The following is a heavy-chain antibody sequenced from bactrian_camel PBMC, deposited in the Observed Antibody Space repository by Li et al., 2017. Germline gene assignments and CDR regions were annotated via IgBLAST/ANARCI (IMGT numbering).Heavy chain of an antibody. V-gene: IGHV3S55*01. J-gene: IGHJ4*01. D-gene: IGHD3*01. CDR2: IETGGRL. Sequence: HVQLVESGGGSVQVGGSLRLSCEDSGAAFARGALGWFRRAPGKEYEEVAVIETGGRLTYAPSVEGRFTISKDSAKNTLYLQMSSLKPEDSGRYVCAAFRDPRNPVGWRHQGRWTQVTVS. CDR1: GAAFARGA.